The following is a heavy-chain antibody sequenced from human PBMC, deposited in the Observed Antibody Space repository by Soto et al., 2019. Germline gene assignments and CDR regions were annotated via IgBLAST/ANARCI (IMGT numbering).Heavy chain of an antibody. CDR1: GFTFSSYG. CDR3: AKDSTYYDFWSGYYPYSGMDV. J-gene: IGHJ6*02. V-gene: IGHV3-30*18. D-gene: IGHD3-3*01. Sequence: PGGSLRLSCAASGFTFSSYGMHWVRQAPGKGLEWVAVISYDGSNKYYADSVKGRFTISRDNYKNTLYLQMNSLRAEDTAVYYCAKDSTYYDFWSGYYPYSGMDVWGQGTTVNVSS. CDR2: ISYDGSNK.